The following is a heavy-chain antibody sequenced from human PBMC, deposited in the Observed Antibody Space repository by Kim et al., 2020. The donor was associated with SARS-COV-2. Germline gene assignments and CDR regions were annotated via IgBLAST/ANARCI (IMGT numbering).Heavy chain of an antibody. CDR2: IYYSGST. V-gene: IGHV4-59*13. J-gene: IGHJ6*02. CDR1: GGSISSYY. D-gene: IGHD6-13*01. Sequence: SETLSLTCTVSGGSISSYYWSWIRQPPGKGLEWIGYIYYSGSTNYNPSLKSRVTISVDTSKNQFSLKLSSVTAADTAVYYCARIRPLAAAGKSTNEQYYYYGMDVWGQGTTVTVSS. CDR3: ARIRPLAAAGKSTNEQYYYYGMDV.